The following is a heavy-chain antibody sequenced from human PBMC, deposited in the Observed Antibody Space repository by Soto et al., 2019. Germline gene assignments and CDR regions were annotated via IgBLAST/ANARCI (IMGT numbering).Heavy chain of an antibody. CDR3: ARDDDFEDNGHDY. CDR1: GFTFSRYG. Sequence: QVHLVESGGGVVQPGRPLRLSCAASGFTFSRYGMHWVRQAPGKGLEWVGVIERDGGQKQYADYVRGRFNISRDNSKNTLYLEINSVTVEDTAVYYCARDDDFEDNGHDYWGKGTLVTVSS. CDR2: IERDGGQK. J-gene: IGHJ4*02. D-gene: IGHD2-15*01. V-gene: IGHV3-33*01.